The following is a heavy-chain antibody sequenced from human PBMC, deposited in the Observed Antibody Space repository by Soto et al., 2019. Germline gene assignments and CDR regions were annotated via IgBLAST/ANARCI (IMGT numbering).Heavy chain of an antibody. CDR3: ARVLPYYYDSSGYLDY. CDR2: ISAYNGNT. CDR1: GYTFTSYG. D-gene: IGHD3-22*01. V-gene: IGHV1-18*04. J-gene: IGHJ4*02. Sequence: ASVKVSCKASGYTFTSYGISWVRQAPGQGLEWMGWISAYNGNTNYAQKLQGRVTMTTDTSTSTAYMELRSLRSDDTAVYYCARVLPYYYDSSGYLDYWGKGTLVTVSS.